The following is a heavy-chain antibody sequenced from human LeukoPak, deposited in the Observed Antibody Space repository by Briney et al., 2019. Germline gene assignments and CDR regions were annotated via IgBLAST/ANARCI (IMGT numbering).Heavy chain of an antibody. V-gene: IGHV1-2*02. CDR1: GYPFTGYY. CDR2: INPNSGGT. CDR3: ARGKDYYDSSGYYTVDDAFDI. Sequence: ASVRVSCKASGYPFTGYYMHWVRQAPGQGLEWMGWINPNSGGTNYAQKFQGRVTMTRDTSISTAYMELSRLRSDDTAVYYCARGKDYYDSSGYYTVDDAFDIWGQGTMVTVSS. D-gene: IGHD3-22*01. J-gene: IGHJ3*02.